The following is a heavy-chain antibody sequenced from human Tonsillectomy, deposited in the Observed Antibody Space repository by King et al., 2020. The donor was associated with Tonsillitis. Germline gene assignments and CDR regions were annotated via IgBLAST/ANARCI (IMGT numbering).Heavy chain of an antibody. CDR2: INTYNGDS. D-gene: IGHD5-24*01. CDR1: SYTFTSYG. Sequence: VQLVESGAEVKKPGASMKVSCKASSYTFTSYGFSWVRQAPGQGLEWMGWINTYNGDSKYAQKLQGRVTMTADTSTSTAYMELRSLRSDDTAVYYCARGWMATSSLDYWGQGTLVTVSS. CDR3: ARGWMATSSLDY. V-gene: IGHV1-18*04. J-gene: IGHJ4*02.